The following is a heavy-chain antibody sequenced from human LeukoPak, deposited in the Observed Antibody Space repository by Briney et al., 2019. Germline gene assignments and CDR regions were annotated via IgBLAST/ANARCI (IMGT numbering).Heavy chain of an antibody. Sequence: PGGSLRLSCAASGFTFSSYAMSWVRQAPGKGLDWVSAVSGSGGSSYYADSVKGRFTISRDSSKNTLYLQMNSLRAEDTAVYYCAKESYSSSWYWGAAFDIWGQGTMVTVSS. V-gene: IGHV3-23*01. D-gene: IGHD6-13*01. J-gene: IGHJ3*02. CDR1: GFTFSSYA. CDR3: AKESYSSSWYWGAAFDI. CDR2: VSGSGGSS.